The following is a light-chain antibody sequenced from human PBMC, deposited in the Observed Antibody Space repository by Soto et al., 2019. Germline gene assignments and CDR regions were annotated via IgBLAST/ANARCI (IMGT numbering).Light chain of an antibody. Sequence: DTQLTQSPSFQSASVGDRVTITCRASQGIGSYLAWYQQKPGKAPKLLIYVASTLQSGVPSRFSGSGSGTEFTLTISSLQPEDFATYYCQQFGSYPLTFGGGTEVEIK. CDR1: QGIGSY. J-gene: IGKJ4*01. V-gene: IGKV1-9*01. CDR3: QQFGSYPLT. CDR2: VAS.